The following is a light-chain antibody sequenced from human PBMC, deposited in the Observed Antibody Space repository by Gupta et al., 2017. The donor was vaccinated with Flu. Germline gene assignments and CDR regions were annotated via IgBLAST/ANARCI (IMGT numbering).Light chain of an antibody. CDR1: QSISSY. V-gene: IGKV1-39*01. CDR3: QQSYSTPLT. J-gene: IGKJ4*01. Sequence: DIMTTHSSSSLSPSVGDRVTTTCRASQSISSYLNWYQQKPGKAPKLLLYAASSLQSGVPSRFSGSGSGTDFTLTISSLQPEDFATYYCQQSYSTPLTFGGGTKVEIK. CDR2: AAS.